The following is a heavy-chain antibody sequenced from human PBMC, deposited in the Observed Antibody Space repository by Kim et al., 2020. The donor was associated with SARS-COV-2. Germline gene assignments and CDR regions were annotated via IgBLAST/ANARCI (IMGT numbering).Heavy chain of an antibody. CDR1: GYTFTNYW. V-gene: IGHV1-46*01. J-gene: IGHJ4*02. Sequence: ASVKVSCKASGYTFTNYWVHWVRQAPGQGLEWMGMINPSGDFTRYAQNFQGRLTTTFDTSTSTVYMEMSSLTSDDTAVYWCARAWFQNFDFWVQGTVVTV. CDR2: INPSGDFT. D-gene: IGHD3-10*01. CDR3: ARAWFQNFDF.